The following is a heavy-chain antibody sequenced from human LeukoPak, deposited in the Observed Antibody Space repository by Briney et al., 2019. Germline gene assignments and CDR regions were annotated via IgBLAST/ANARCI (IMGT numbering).Heavy chain of an antibody. Sequence: GGSLRLSCAASGFTFSYYWMNRVRQAPGKGPECVANIKQDGSEKYYVDSVKGRFTISRDNAKNSLYLQMNSLRAEDTAVYYCARDVDGDSFFDYWGQGTLVTVSS. CDR2: IKQDGSEK. J-gene: IGHJ4*02. D-gene: IGHD4-17*01. V-gene: IGHV3-7*01. CDR1: GFTFSYYW. CDR3: ARDVDGDSFFDY.